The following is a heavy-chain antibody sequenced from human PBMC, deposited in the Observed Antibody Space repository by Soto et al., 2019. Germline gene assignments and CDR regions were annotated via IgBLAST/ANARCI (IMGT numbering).Heavy chain of an antibody. CDR3: ARGEPDIVVVPAALRFDP. D-gene: IGHD2-2*01. J-gene: IGHJ5*02. CDR1: GYTFTSYG. V-gene: IGHV1-18*01. CDR2: ISAYNGNT. Sequence: ASVKVSCKASGYTFTSYGISCVRQAPGQGLEWMGWISAYNGNTNYAQKLQGRVTMTTDTSTSTAYMELRSLRSDDTAVYYCARGEPDIVVVPAALRFDPWGQGTLVTVSS.